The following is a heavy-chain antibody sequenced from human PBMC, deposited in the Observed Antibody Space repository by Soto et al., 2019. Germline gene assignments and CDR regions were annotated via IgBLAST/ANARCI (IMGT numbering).Heavy chain of an antibody. D-gene: IGHD3-9*01. CDR1: GGTFSSYT. J-gene: IGHJ4*02. Sequence: GASVKVSCKASGGTFSSYTISWVRQAPGQGLEWMGRIIPILGIANYAQKFQGRVTITADKSTSTAYMELSSLRSEDTAVYYCARDADRPDYDIFTGYPYFFDYWAQGTLVTVSS. V-gene: IGHV1-69*04. CDR2: IIPILGIA. CDR3: ARDADRPDYDIFTGYPYFFDY.